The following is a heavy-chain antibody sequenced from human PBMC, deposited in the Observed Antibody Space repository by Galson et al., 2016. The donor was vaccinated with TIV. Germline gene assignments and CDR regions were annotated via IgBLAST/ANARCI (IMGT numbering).Heavy chain of an antibody. D-gene: IGHD6-13*01. V-gene: IGHV3-30*18. Sequence: SLRLSCAASGFTFSTYGMHWVRQAPGKGLEWVAVTSYNGGNKYYAASVKGRFTISRDNSKNTLHLQMNSLRAADTAVYYCAKCRRGYDSSWFPRAAYYYYAMYVWGQGTTGTVSS. J-gene: IGHJ6*02. CDR2: TSYNGGNK. CDR3: AKCRRGYDSSWFPRAAYYYYAMYV. CDR1: GFTFSTYG.